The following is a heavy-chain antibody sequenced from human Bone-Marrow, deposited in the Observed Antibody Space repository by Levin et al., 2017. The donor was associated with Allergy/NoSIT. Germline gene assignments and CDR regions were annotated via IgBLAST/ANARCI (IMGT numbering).Heavy chain of an antibody. CDR2: IKQDGSET. Sequence: PGGSLRLSCGASGYNFSACWMSWVRQSPGKGLEWVANIKQDGSETYYVGKVEGRFTISRDNAKNTLYLQMKNLRGEDTAVYHCARELTRRLSVASVGALHTWGQGTMVTVS. CDR1: GYNFSACW. V-gene: IGHV3-7*01. CDR3: ARELTRRLSVASVGALHT. D-gene: IGHD6-19*01. J-gene: IGHJ3*02.